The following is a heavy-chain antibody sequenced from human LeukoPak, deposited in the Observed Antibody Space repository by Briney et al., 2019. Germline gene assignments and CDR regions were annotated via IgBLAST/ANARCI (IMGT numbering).Heavy chain of an antibody. Sequence: GGSLRLSCAASGFTFSSYSMNWVRQAPGKGLEWVSSISSSSSYIYYADSVKGRFTISRDNARNSLYLQMNSLRAEDTAVYYCASLTGRGATNSGNDYWGQGTLVTVSS. J-gene: IGHJ4*02. CDR3: ASLTGRGATNSGNDY. CDR2: ISSSSSYI. D-gene: IGHD1-26*01. CDR1: GFTFSSYS. V-gene: IGHV3-21*01.